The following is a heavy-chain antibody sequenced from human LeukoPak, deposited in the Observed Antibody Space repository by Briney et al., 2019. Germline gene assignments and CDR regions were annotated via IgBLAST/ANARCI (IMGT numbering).Heavy chain of an antibody. CDR3: ARRDRLAAGSDY. Sequence: GGSLRLSCAASGFTFSSYAMHWVRQAPGKGLEWVAVISYDGSNKCYADSVKGRFTISRDNSKNTLYLQMNSLRAEDTAVYYCARRDRLAAGSDYWGQGTLVTVSS. CDR2: ISYDGSNK. J-gene: IGHJ4*02. D-gene: IGHD6-13*01. V-gene: IGHV3-30-3*01. CDR1: GFTFSSYA.